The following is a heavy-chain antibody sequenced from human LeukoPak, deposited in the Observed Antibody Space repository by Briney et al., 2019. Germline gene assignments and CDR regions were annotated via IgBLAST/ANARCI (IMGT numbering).Heavy chain of an antibody. D-gene: IGHD3-3*01. Sequence: SVTVSCKASGGTFSDYALNWVRQAPGQGLEWMGVFIPILGTANSTQKFQGRVTITADISTNTVYMELSSLRSEDTAVYFCAGIPVFGVVLHQEPVWGKGTTVTVSS. V-gene: IGHV1-69*10. J-gene: IGHJ6*04. CDR2: FIPILGTA. CDR1: GGTFSDYA. CDR3: AGIPVFGVVLHQEPV.